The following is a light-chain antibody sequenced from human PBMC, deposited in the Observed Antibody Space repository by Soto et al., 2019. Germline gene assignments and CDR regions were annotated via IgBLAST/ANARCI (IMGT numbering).Light chain of an antibody. V-gene: IGKV1-33*01. J-gene: IGKJ4*01. Sequence: DIQMTQSPASLSASVGDTVTISCQASQDISRYLNWYQHKPGRAPQLLINDVSTLETGVPSRFSATGSGKEFTLTIHGLQPEDLATYYCQQYDIPPSTFGGGTKVAIK. CDR3: QQYDIPPST. CDR2: DVS. CDR1: QDISRY.